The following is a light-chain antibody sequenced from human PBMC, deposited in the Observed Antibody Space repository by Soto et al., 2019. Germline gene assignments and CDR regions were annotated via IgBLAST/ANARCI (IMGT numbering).Light chain of an antibody. V-gene: IGKV1-5*01. CDR2: DAS. Sequence: DIQMTQSPSTLSASVGDRVTITCRASQSIGNWLAWYQQKPGKAPKLLIYDASSLESGVPSRFSGSGSGTEFTLTISSLQPDDFATYYCQQSDTYSRTFGQGTKVDIK. CDR3: QQSDTYSRT. J-gene: IGKJ1*01. CDR1: QSIGNW.